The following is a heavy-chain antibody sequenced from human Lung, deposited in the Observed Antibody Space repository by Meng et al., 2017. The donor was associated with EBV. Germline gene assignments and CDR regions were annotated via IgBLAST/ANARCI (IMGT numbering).Heavy chain of an antibody. D-gene: IGHD3-10*01. CDR1: RYTFTNYA. J-gene: IGHJ4*02. CDR2: INAGNGNT. CDR3: ARDQGAWFGEAPRFDY. Sequence: QVMLVQSGAEVKKPGASVKVSCKASRYTFTNYAMHWVGQAPGQRLEWMGWINAGNGNTKYSQKFQGRVTITRDTSASTDYMELSSLRSEDTAVYYCARDQGAWFGEAPRFDYWGQGTLVTVSS. V-gene: IGHV1-3*01.